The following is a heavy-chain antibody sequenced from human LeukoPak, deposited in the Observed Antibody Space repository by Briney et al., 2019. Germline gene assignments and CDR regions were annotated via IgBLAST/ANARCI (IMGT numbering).Heavy chain of an antibody. Sequence: ASVKVSCKASGYTFTSHDINWVRQATGQGLEWMGWMSPNSGDTGYAQKFQGRVTMTSDSSISTAYMELSSLRSEDTAVYYCASNPPNTGDFYYWGLGSLVTVSS. J-gene: IGHJ4*02. V-gene: IGHV1-8*01. CDR3: ASNPPNTGDFYY. CDR1: GYTFTSHD. D-gene: IGHD1-1*01. CDR2: MSPNSGDT.